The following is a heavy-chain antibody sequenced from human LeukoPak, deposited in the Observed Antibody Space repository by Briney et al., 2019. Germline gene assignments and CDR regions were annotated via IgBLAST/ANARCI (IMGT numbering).Heavy chain of an antibody. Sequence: GGSLKLSCAASGFTFSSYGMHWVRQAPGKGLEWVAVIWYDGSNKYYADSVKGRFTISRDNSKNTLYLQMNSLRAEDTAVYYCARAEMEQWLVGPSLYWGQGTLVTVSS. D-gene: IGHD6-19*01. V-gene: IGHV3-33*01. CDR3: ARAEMEQWLVGPSLY. J-gene: IGHJ4*02. CDR2: IWYDGSNK. CDR1: GFTFSSYG.